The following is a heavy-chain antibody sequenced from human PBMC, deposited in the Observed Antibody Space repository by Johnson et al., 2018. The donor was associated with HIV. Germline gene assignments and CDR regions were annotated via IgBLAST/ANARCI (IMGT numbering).Heavy chain of an antibody. CDR2: ISYDGNNK. J-gene: IGHJ3*02. CDR3: ARGTLAAFDI. CDR1: GFTFSTYA. Sequence: VQLVESGGGVAQPGRSLRLSCTASGFTFSTYAMHWVRQAPGKGLEWVAIISYDGNNKYYADSVKGRFTISRDNSKNSVYLQMNSLRAEDTAVYYCARGTLAAFDIWGQGTMVTVSS. V-gene: IGHV3-30-3*01. D-gene: IGHD2-2*01.